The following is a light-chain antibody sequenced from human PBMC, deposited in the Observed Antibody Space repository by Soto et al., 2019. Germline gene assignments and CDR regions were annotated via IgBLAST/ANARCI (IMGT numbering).Light chain of an antibody. CDR3: HQYNNWPA. CDR1: QSVSSD. J-gene: IGKJ1*01. Sequence: EIVMTQSPATLSLSPGERATLSCRASQSVSSDLAWYQQKPGQAPRLLIYGASTRATGIPARFSGSGSGTEFTLTISSLQSEDFAVYYCHQYNNWPAFGQGTKVEIK. CDR2: GAS. V-gene: IGKV3-15*01.